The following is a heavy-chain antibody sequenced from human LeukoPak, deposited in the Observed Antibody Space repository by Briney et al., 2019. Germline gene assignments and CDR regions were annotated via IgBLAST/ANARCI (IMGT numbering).Heavy chain of an antibody. Sequence: SETLSLTCTVSGGSISSYYWSWIRQPPGKGLEWIGYIYYSGSTNYNPSLKSRVTISVDTSKNQFSLKLSSVTAADTAVYYCASLAIIAAAGSFDYWGQGTLVTVSS. J-gene: IGHJ4*02. CDR1: GGSISSYY. D-gene: IGHD6-13*01. CDR2: IYYSGST. CDR3: ASLAIIAAAGSFDY. V-gene: IGHV4-59*01.